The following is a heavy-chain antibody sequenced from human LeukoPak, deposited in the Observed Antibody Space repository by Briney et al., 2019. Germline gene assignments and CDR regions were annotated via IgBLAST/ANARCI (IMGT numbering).Heavy chain of an antibody. V-gene: IGHV1-69*13. J-gene: IGHJ5*02. CDR1: GGTFSSYA. CDR2: IIPIFGTA. Sequence: ASVKVSCKASGGTFSSYAISWVRQAPGQGLEWMGGIIPIFGTANYAQKFQGRVTITADASTSTAYMELSSLRSEDTAVYYCARGQSPHSSSWYPNWFDPWGQGTLVTVSS. D-gene: IGHD6-13*01. CDR3: ARGQSPHSSSWYPNWFDP.